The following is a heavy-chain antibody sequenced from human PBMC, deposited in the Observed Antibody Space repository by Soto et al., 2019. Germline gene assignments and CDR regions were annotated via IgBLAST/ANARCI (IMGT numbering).Heavy chain of an antibody. D-gene: IGHD3-3*01. CDR2: ISAYNGNT. CDR3: AREDYDFWSGYFWFAP. CDR1: GYTFTSYG. Sequence: ASVKVSCKASGYTFTSYGISWVRQAPGQGLEWMGWISAYNGNTNYAQKLQGRVTMTTDTSTSTAYMELRSLRSDDTAVYYCAREDYDFWSGYFWFAPWAQGTLVTVSS. V-gene: IGHV1-18*01. J-gene: IGHJ5*02.